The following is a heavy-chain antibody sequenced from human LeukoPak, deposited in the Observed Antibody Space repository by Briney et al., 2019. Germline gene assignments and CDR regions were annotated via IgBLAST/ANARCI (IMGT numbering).Heavy chain of an antibody. D-gene: IGHD1-26*01. V-gene: IGHV1-18*01. CDR1: GYTFTSYG. Sequence: ASVKVSCKASGYTFTSYGISWVRQAPGQGLEWMGWVSTYNGNTKYAEKLQDRVTMTTDTSTSTAYMEVRSLRFDDTAVYYCARRGIVGAAIDAFDIWGQGTWSPSLQ. CDR3: ARRGIVGAAIDAFDI. J-gene: IGHJ3*02. CDR2: VSTYNGNT.